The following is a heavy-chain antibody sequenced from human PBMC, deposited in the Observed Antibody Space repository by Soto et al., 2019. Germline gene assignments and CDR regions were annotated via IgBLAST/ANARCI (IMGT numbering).Heavy chain of an antibody. Sequence: QVQLVQSGAEVKKPGSSVKVSCKTSGGTFSDYAFTWVRRAPGQGLEWMGGIIPMFGVTNYAQKFQGRVTITADGSTSTAYLELGDSASDYTAVYYCARASIRYCGGDRCYRYKWWDLWGQGALVTVSS. CDR3: ARASIRYCGGDRCYRYKWWDL. CDR1: GGTFSDYA. V-gene: IGHV1-69*12. CDR2: IIPMFGVT. D-gene: IGHD2-15*01. J-gene: IGHJ5*02.